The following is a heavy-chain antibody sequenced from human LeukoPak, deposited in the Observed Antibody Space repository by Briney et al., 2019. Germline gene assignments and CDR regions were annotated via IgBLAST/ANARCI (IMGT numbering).Heavy chain of an antibody. J-gene: IGHJ4*02. CDR3: ARETFYYYDSSGYFDY. V-gene: IGHV3-30*04. D-gene: IGHD3-22*01. Sequence: GGSLRLSCAASGSTFSSYAMHWVRQAPGKGLEWVAVISYDGSNKYYADSVKGRFTISRDNSKNTLYLQMNSLRAEDTAVYYCARETFYYYDSSGYFDYWGQGTLVTVSS. CDR2: ISYDGSNK. CDR1: GSTFSSYA.